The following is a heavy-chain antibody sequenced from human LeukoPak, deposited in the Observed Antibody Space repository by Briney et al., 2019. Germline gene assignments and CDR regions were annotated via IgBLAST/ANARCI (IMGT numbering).Heavy chain of an antibody. CDR1: GYSISSGYY. J-gene: IGHJ5*02. CDR2: IYHSGST. D-gene: IGHD6-13*01. V-gene: IGHV4-38-2*02. Sequence: SETLSLTCTVSGYSISSGYYWGWIRQPPGKGLEWIGSIYHSGSTYYNPSLKSRVTISVDTSKNQFSLKLSSVTAADTAVYYCAGEHSWDANWFDPWGQGTLVTVSS. CDR3: AGEHSWDANWFDP.